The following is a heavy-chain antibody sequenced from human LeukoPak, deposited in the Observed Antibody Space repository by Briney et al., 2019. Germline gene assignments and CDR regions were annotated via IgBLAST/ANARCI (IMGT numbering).Heavy chain of an antibody. Sequence: GGSLRLSCAASGFTFSSYSMNWVRQAPGKGLEWVSSISSSSSYIYYADSVKGRFTISRDNAKNSLYLQMNRLRAEDTAVYYCARDDVSRLGMDVWGQGTTVTVSS. CDR1: GFTFSSYS. CDR3: ARDDVSRLGMDV. J-gene: IGHJ6*02. D-gene: IGHD3-10*02. V-gene: IGHV3-21*01. CDR2: ISSSSSYI.